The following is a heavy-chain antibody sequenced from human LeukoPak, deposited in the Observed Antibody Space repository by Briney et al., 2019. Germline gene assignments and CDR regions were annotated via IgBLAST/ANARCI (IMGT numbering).Heavy chain of an antibody. D-gene: IGHD1-26*01. CDR1: GGSINSGY. CDR2: LYPSGST. Sequence: SETLSHTCSVSGGSINSGYWSWIRQPPGKGLEWIGLLYPSGSTNYNPSLKSRVTISVDTSRTQFSLKLSSMTAADTAVYYCAGGHYPLEYWGQGTLVTVSS. V-gene: IGHV4-59*01. J-gene: IGHJ4*02. CDR3: AGGHYPLEY.